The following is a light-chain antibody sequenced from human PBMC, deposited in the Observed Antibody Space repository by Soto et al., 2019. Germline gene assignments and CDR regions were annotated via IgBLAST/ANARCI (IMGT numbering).Light chain of an antibody. CDR3: QQVLWT. Sequence: EIVLTQSPGTLYLSPGESATLACRASQSVSSSYVAWYQQKPGQAPRLLIYGASSMATGIPDRFSGIGSGTDFTLTISRLAPEDFAVYYCQQVLWTFGQGTNVEIK. J-gene: IGKJ1*01. CDR1: QSVSSSY. V-gene: IGKV3-20*01. CDR2: GAS.